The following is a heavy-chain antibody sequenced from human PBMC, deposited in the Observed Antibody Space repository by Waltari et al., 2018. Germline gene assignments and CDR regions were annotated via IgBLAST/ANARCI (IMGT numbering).Heavy chain of an antibody. CDR1: GYTFTGYL. CDR2: INPNNSAT. CDR3: AREVDTVTSAFDI. Sequence: QVKLVQSGAEVKKPGASVTVSCKDSGYTFTGYLMHWVRQAPGQGLEWMGWINPNNSATNYEQKFQGRVTMTRDTSISTAYMELSRLRSDDTALYYCAREVDTVTSAFDIWGQGTMVTVSS. V-gene: IGHV1-2*02. J-gene: IGHJ3*02. D-gene: IGHD4-17*01.